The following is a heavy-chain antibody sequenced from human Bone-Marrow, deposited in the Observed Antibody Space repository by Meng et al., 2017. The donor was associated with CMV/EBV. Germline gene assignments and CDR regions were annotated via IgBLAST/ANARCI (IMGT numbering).Heavy chain of an antibody. CDR2: IKQDGSEK. CDR1: GFRFSDYW. CDR3: ARVVVVPASVYFDY. J-gene: IGHJ4*02. D-gene: IGHD2-2*01. Sequence: GESLKISCAASGFRFSDYWMSWVRQAPGKGLEWVANIKQDGSEKYYVDSVKGRFTISRDNAKNSLYLQMNSLRAEDTAVYYCARVVVVPASVYFDYWGQGTLVTVSS. V-gene: IGHV3-7*04.